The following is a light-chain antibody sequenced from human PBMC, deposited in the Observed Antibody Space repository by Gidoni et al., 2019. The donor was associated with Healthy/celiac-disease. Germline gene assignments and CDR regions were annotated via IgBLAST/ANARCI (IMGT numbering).Light chain of an antibody. Sequence: AIQMTQSPSSLSASVGDRVTITCRASQGIRDDLGWYQQKPGKAPKRMIYAASSLQNVVPSKFSGRGSGTDFSLSISGLRPEDFATYYCLQDYNYPPTFGQGTKVEIK. CDR1: QGIRDD. CDR2: AAS. V-gene: IGKV1-6*01. J-gene: IGKJ1*01. CDR3: LQDYNYPPT.